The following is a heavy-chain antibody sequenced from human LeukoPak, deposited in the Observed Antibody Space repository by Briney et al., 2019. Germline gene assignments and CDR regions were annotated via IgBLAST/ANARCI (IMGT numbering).Heavy chain of an antibody. CDR3: ARDRNFYYYGSGSYPGTR. D-gene: IGHD3-10*01. J-gene: IGHJ4*02. CDR1: GFTFSSYW. CDR2: INSDGSST. V-gene: IGHV3-74*01. Sequence: GGSLGLSCAASGFTFSSYWMHWVRQAPGKGLVWVSRINSDGSSTSYADSVKGRFTISRDNAKNTLYLKMNSLRAEDTAVYYCARDRNFYYYGSGSYPGTRWGQGTLVTVSS.